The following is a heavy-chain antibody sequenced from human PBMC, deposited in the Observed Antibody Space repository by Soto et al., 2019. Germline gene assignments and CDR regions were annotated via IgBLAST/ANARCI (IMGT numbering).Heavy chain of an antibody. V-gene: IGHV3-21*01. CDR2: ISSSSSYI. J-gene: IGHJ4*02. CDR3: ARDPLSKNRIVGATTSDS. D-gene: IGHD1-26*01. CDR1: GFTFSSYS. Sequence: EVQLVESGGGLVKPGGSLRLSCAASGFTFSSYSMNWVRQAPGKGLEWVSSISSSSSYIYYADSVKGRFTISRDNAKNALYLQMNSLRAEDTAVYYCARDPLSKNRIVGATTSDSWGQGTLVTVSS.